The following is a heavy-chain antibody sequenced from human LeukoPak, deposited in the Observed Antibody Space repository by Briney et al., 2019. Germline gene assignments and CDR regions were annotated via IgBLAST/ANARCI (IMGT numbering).Heavy chain of an antibody. D-gene: IGHD3-10*01. CDR2: IIPIFGTA. CDR1: GGTFSSYA. J-gene: IGHJ4*02. V-gene: IGHV1-69*05. Sequence: SVKVSCKASGGTFSSYAISWVRQAPGQGLEWMGGIIPIFGTANYAQKFQGRVTITTDESTSTAYMELSSLRSEDTAVYYCARTGDNYGSGSYFDYWGQGTLVTVSS. CDR3: ARTGDNYGSGSYFDY.